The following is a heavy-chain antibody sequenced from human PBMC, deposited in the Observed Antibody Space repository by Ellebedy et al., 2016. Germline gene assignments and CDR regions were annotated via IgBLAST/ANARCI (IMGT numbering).Heavy chain of an antibody. CDR3: ARDRIDEIVFETGFGQWLVSYYFDY. CDR1: GFTFSSYA. Sequence: GGSLRLSCAASGFTFSSYAMHWVRQAPGKGLEWVAVISYDGSNKYYADSVKGRFTIPRDNSKNTLYLQMNSLRAEDTAVYYCARDRIDEIVFETGFGQWLVSYYFDYWGQGTLVTVSS. CDR2: ISYDGSNK. V-gene: IGHV3-30-3*01. J-gene: IGHJ4*02. D-gene: IGHD6-19*01.